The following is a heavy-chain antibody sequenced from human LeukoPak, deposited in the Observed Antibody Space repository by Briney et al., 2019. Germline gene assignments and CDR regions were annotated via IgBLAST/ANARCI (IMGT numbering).Heavy chain of an antibody. Sequence: PGGSLRLSCAASGFTFSSYVMHWVRQAPGKGLEWVAVKWYDGSNEYYADSVKGRFTISRDNSKNTLYLQMNSLRAEDTAVYYCARGLLAAPGIDYWGQGALVTVSS. V-gene: IGHV3-33*01. CDR1: GFTFSSYV. J-gene: IGHJ4*02. CDR3: ARGLLAAPGIDY. D-gene: IGHD6-13*01. CDR2: KWYDGSNE.